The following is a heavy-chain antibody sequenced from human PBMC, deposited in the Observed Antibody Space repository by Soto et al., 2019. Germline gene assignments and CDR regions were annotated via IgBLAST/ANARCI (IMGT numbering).Heavy chain of an antibody. CDR1: GFTFSSYW. Sequence: EVQLVESGGGLVQPGGSLRLSCAASGFTFSSYWMHWVRQAPGKGLVWVSRIKNDGSITSYVDSVNGRFTISRDNAENTLYLQMNSLTAEDTAVYYCARYDEGFDYWGQGTLVTVSS. CDR2: IKNDGSIT. CDR3: ARYDEGFDY. V-gene: IGHV3-74*01. J-gene: IGHJ4*02. D-gene: IGHD3-3*01.